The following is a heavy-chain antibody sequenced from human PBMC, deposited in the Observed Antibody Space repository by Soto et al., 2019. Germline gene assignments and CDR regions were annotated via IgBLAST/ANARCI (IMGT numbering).Heavy chain of an antibody. V-gene: IGHV4-59*01. CDR1: GGSISSYY. CDR2: IYYSGST. J-gene: IGHJ6*02. CDR3: ARGVYSSGYLDV. D-gene: IGHD3-22*01. Sequence: QVQLQESGPGLVKPSETLSLTCTVSGGSISSYYWSWIRQPPGKGLEWIGYIYYSGSTNYNPSLKSRVTISVDTSKNQFSLKLSSVTAADTAVYSCARGVYSSGYLDVWGQGTTVTVSS.